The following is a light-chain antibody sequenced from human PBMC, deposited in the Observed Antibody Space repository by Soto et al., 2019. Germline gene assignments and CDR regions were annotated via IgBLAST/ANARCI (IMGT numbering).Light chain of an antibody. CDR1: SSDIGAYNY. V-gene: IGLV2-14*01. CDR2: EVS. J-gene: IGLJ1*01. Sequence: QSVLTQPASVSGSPGQSITISCTGSSSDIGAYNYVSWFQQYPGKAPKLIISEVSNRPSGVSNRFYGSKSGTAASLTISGLQTEDEADYFRCSFTTDWTHVFGTGTTVTVL. CDR3: CSFTTDWTHV.